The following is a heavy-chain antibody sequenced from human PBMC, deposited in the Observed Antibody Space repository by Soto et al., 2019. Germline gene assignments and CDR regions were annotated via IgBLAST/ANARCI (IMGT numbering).Heavy chain of an antibody. CDR1: GFPFSTYA. J-gene: IGHJ4*02. D-gene: IGHD2-2*01. CDR3: AKGYCSSIGCPGSH. Sequence: GGSLRLSCAGSGFPFSTYAMTWVRQAPGKGLEWVSGISASGGSTSYADAVKAQFTISGDKSKNTVYLEMNSLRAEDTAVYYCAKGYCSSIGCPGSHWAQGTLVTFSS. V-gene: IGHV3-23*01. CDR2: ISASGGST.